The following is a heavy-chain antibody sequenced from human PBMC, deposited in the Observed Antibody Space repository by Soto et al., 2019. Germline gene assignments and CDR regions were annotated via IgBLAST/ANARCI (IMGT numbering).Heavy chain of an antibody. CDR3: VRQVHPGYSSD. CDR2: INPTSEYT. D-gene: IGHD2-15*01. J-gene: IGHJ4*02. CDR1: GYTFTSYD. Sequence: ASVKVSCKASGYTFTSYDINWVRQAPGQGLEWVGWINPTSEYTAHAQKFQGRVTLTREISTATAYMELSSLTSEGTAVYFCVRQVHPGYSSDWGPGTQVTVSS. V-gene: IGHV1-8*01.